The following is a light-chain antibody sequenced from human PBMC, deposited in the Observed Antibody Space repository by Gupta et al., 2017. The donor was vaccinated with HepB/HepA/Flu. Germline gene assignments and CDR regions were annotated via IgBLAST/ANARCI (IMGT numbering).Light chain of an antibody. CDR3: QQRPV. Sequence: EIVLTQSPATLSLSPGDTATLSCRASQTFRRHVGWYQQIPGQAPRLLISETSNRATGITARFSGSGSGTDFTLTISSLETEDFEIYYCQQRPVFGQGTRLDIK. V-gene: IGKV3-11*01. J-gene: IGKJ5*01. CDR2: ETS. CDR1: QTFRRH.